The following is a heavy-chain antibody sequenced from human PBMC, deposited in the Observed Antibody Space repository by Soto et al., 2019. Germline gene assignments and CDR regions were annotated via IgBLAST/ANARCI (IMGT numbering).Heavy chain of an antibody. D-gene: IGHD2-15*01. V-gene: IGHV3-11*01. Sequence: PGGSLRLSCAASGFTFTDYYMSWIRQAPGKGLEWVSYITSTGSSIYYADSVKGRFTVSRDNAKNSLYLQMNSLRAEDTAVYYCARVRYCRGGSCYGNDYWGRGTLVTVSS. J-gene: IGHJ4*02. CDR1: GFTFTDYY. CDR3: ARVRYCRGGSCYGNDY. CDR2: ITSTGSSI.